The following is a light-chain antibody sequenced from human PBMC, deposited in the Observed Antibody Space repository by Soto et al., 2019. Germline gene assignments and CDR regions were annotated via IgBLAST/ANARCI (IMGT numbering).Light chain of an antibody. CDR2: LGS. CDR1: QSLLHSNGHNY. V-gene: IGKV2-28*01. J-gene: IGKJ2*01. Sequence: DIVMTQSPLSLPVTPGEPASISCRSSQSLLHSNGHNYLDWYVQKPGQSPQLLIYLGSNRASGVPARFSGSGSGTDFTLKISRVEAEDVGVYYCLQTLQSPYTFGQGTKLEIK. CDR3: LQTLQSPYT.